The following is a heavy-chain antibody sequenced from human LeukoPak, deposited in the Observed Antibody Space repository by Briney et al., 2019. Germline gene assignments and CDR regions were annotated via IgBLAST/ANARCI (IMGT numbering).Heavy chain of an antibody. V-gene: IGHV4-59*01. CDR1: GGSISSYY. D-gene: IGHD3-22*01. CDR3: ARVRKEDYYDSSGYYYYFDY. CDR2: IYYSGST. J-gene: IGHJ4*02. Sequence: PSETLSLTCTVSGGSISSYYWSWIRQPPGKGLEWIGYIYYSGSTNYNPSLKSRVTISVDTSKNQFSLKLSSVTAADTAAYYCARVRKEDYYDSSGYYYYFDYWGQGTLVTVSS.